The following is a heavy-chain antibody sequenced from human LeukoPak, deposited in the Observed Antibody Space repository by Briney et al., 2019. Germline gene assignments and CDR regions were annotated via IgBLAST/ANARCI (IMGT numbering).Heavy chain of an antibody. CDR2: IYYSGST. CDR1: GGSISSSSYY. Sequence: PSETLSLTCTVSGGSISSSSYYWGWIRQPPGKGLEWIGSIYYSGSTYYNPSLKSRVTISVDTSKNQFSLKLSSVTAADTAVYYCARLERDGYNFHSMWVYYWGQGTLVTVSS. CDR3: ARLERDGYNFHSMWVYY. J-gene: IGHJ4*02. D-gene: IGHD5-24*01. V-gene: IGHV4-39*01.